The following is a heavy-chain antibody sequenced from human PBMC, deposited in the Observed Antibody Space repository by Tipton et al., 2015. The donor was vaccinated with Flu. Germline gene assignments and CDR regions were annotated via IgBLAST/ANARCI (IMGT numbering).Heavy chain of an antibody. CDR1: GASISSRSYY. CDR2: IYSSGST. V-gene: IGHV4-39*07. Sequence: LRLSCTVSGASISSRSYYWGWIRQPPGKGLEWIGCIYSSGSTYYNPSLKSRVTISLDTSKNQFSLKLSSVTAADTAVYYCARHRVGLAVAGVDFWGQGTPVTVSS. CDR3: ARHRVGLAVAGVDF. J-gene: IGHJ4*02. D-gene: IGHD6-19*01.